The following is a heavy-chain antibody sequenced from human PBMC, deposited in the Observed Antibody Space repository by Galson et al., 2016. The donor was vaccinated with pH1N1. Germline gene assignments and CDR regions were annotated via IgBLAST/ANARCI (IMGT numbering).Heavy chain of an antibody. CDR3: TRDGTDWSNNIDF. D-gene: IGHD3-9*01. CDR1: GYTFSAFW. Sequence: SLRLSCAGSGYTFSAFWMHWVRQVPGKGLGWVSRISSAGTETFYTDSVRGRFTISRDNAKNTLYLDMASLTTDDTAVYYCTRDGTDWSNNIDFWGQGTLVTVSS. J-gene: IGHJ4*02. CDR2: ISSAGTET. V-gene: IGHV3-74*01.